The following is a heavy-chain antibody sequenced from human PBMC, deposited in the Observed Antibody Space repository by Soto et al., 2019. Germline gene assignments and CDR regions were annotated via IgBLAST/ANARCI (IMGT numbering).Heavy chain of an antibody. V-gene: IGHV4-31*03. D-gene: IGHD3-22*01. CDR2: IYYSGST. CDR1: GGSISSGGYY. Sequence: QVQLQESGPGLVKPSQTLSLTCTVSGGSISSGGYYWSWIRQHPGKGLEWIGYIYYSGSTYYNPSHKSRVTISVDASKNQFSLKLSSVTAADTAVYYCARTGYDSSGYEFDYWGQGTLVTVSS. J-gene: IGHJ4*02. CDR3: ARTGYDSSGYEFDY.